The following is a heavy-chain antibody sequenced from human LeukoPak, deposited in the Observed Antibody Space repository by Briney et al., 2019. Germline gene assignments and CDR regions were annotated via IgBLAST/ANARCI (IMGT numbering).Heavy chain of an antibody. J-gene: IGHJ4*02. Sequence: SETLSLTCAVYGGSFSGYYWSWIRQTPGKGLEWIGEINHSGSTNYDPSLKSRVTISVDTSKNQFSLKLSSVTAADTAVYYCAREKTRIRRGTYFDYWGQGTLVTVSS. CDR1: GGSFSGYY. CDR2: INHSGST. CDR3: AREKTRIRRGTYFDY. D-gene: IGHD5-18*01. V-gene: IGHV4-34*01.